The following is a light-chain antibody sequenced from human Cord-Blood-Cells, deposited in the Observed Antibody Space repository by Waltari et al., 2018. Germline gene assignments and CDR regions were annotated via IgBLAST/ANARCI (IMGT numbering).Light chain of an antibody. CDR1: QSIRSY. J-gene: IGKJ2*01. Sequence: DIQMTQSPSSLSASVGDRVTITGRASQSIRSYLNWYQQKPGKAPKLLIYAASSLQSGVPSRFSGSGSGTDFTLTISSLQAEDFAAYYCQQSYSTPYTFGQGTKLEIK. CDR3: QQSYSTPYT. CDR2: AAS. V-gene: IGKV1-39*01.